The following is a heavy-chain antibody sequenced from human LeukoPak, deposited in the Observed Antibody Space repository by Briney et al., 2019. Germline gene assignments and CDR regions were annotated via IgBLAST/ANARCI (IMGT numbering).Heavy chain of an antibody. Sequence: GGSLRLSCAASGFTFRDYSMNWVRQAPGKGLEWVSYVSSSSGTILYADSVKGRFTISRDNAKNSLDLQMNSLRVEDTGIYYCVKVAKYYYGSETYYFFEHWGQGTPVTASS. CDR3: VKVAKYYYGSETYYFFEH. J-gene: IGHJ4*02. V-gene: IGHV3-48*04. CDR2: VSSSSGTI. D-gene: IGHD3-10*01. CDR1: GFTFRDYS.